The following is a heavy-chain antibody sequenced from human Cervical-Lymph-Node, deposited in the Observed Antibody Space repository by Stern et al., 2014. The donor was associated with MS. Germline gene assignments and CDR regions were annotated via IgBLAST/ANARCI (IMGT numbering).Heavy chain of an antibody. V-gene: IGHV3-11*01. CDR1: GFTFSDSY. CDR2: ISSSGSTI. D-gene: IGHD3-10*01. CDR3: ARKFMVRGVIAADY. Sequence: QMQLVQSGGGLVKPGGSLSLSCAASGFTFSDSYMSWIRQAPGKGLEGVSSISSSGSTIYYADSVKGRFTISMDNAKNSLYLQMNSLRAEDTAVYYCARKFMVRGVIAADYWGQGTLVTVSS. J-gene: IGHJ4*02.